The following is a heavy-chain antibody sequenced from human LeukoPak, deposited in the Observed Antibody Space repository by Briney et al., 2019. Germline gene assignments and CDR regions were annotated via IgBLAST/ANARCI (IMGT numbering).Heavy chain of an antibody. CDR2: INPSGGST. J-gene: IGHJ5*02. D-gene: IGHD6-13*01. CDR1: GYTFTSYY. V-gene: IGHV1-46*01. CDR3: ARAGKAAAGIFNWFDP. Sequence: GASVKVSCKASGYTFTSYYMHWVRQAPGQGLEWMGIINPSGGSTSYAQKFQGRVTMTRDTSTSTVYMELSSLRSEDTAVYYCARAGKAAAGIFNWFDPWGQGTLVTVSS.